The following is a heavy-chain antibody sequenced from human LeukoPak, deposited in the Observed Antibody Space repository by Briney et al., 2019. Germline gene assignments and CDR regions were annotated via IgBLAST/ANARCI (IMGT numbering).Heavy chain of an antibody. D-gene: IGHD3-9*01. CDR2: ICSGGST. CDR1: GFTFSSHA. J-gene: IGHJ4*02. V-gene: IGHV3-53*01. Sequence: GGSLRLSCAASGFTFSSHAMTWVRQAPGKGLEWVSVICSGGSTYYADSVKGRFTISRDNSKNTLYLQMNSLRAEDTAVYYCARNYYDILTGVRNWGQGTLVTVSS. CDR3: ARNYYDILTGVRN.